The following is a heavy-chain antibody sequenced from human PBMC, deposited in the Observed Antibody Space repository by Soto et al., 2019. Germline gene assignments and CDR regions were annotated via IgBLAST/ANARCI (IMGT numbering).Heavy chain of an antibody. J-gene: IGHJ4*02. Sequence: SETPSLTCTVSGCSISSSSYYWCWILQPPGKGLEWIGSIYYSGSTYYNPSLKSRVTISVDTSKNQFSLKLSSVTAADTAVYYCALHLRIVTGYSGHFYFWGQGTLVTVSS. CDR2: IYYSGST. D-gene: IGHD3-9*01. CDR1: GCSISSSSYY. V-gene: IGHV4-39*05. CDR3: ALHLRIVTGYSGHFYF.